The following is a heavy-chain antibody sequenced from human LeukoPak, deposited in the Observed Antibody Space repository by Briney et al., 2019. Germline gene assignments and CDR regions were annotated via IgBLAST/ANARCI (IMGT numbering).Heavy chain of an antibody. CDR3: ARGESIAVAGLDY. J-gene: IGHJ4*02. V-gene: IGHV3-66*02. CDR2: IYSGGST. D-gene: IGHD6-19*01. Sequence: GGSLRLSCAASGFTVSSNYMSWVRQAPGKGLEWVSVIYSGGSTYYADSVKGRFTISRDNSKNTLYLQMKSLRAEDTAVYYCARGESIAVAGLDYWGQGTLVTVSS. CDR1: GFTVSSNY.